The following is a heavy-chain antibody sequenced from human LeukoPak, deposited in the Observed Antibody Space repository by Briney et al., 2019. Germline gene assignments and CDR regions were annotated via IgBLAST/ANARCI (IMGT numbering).Heavy chain of an antibody. CDR2: ISGSGGST. V-gene: IGHV3-23*01. J-gene: IGHJ4*02. CDR3: ARRDYYYCFDY. D-gene: IGHD3-22*01. CDR1: GFTVSNSY. Sequence: GGSLRLSCAASGFTVSNSYMSWVRQAPGKGLEWVSVISGSGGSTYYADSVKGRFTISRDNSKDTLYLQMNSLRAEDTAVYYCARRDYYYCFDYWGQGTLVTVSS.